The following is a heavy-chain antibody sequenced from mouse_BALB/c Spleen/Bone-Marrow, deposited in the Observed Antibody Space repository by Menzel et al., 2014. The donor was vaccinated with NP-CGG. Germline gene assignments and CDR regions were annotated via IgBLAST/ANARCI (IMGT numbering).Heavy chain of an antibody. D-gene: IGHD2-3*01. J-gene: IGHJ2*01. CDR2: ISYSGNT. Sequence: EVNVVESGPSLVKPSQTLSLTCSVTGDSITCGYWNWIRKFPGNKLEYMGYISYSGNTYYNPSLKSRISITRDTSKNQYYLQLNSVTTEDTATYYCATYDGYCFDYWGQGTTLTVSS. V-gene: IGHV3-8*02. CDR3: ATYDGYCFDY. CDR1: GDSITCGY.